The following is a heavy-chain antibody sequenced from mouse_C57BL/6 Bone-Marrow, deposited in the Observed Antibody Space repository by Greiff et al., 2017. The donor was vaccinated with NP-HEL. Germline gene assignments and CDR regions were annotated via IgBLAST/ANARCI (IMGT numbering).Heavy chain of an antibody. D-gene: IGHD2-5*01. CDR1: GYTFTSYW. CDR2: IDPSDSYT. Sequence: QVQLQQPGAELVKPGASVKLSCKASGYTFTSYWMQWVKQRPGQGLEWIGEIDPSDSYTNYNQKFKGKATLTVDTSSSTAYMQLSSLTSEASAVYYCARDYSNDWYFDVWGTGTTVTVSS. J-gene: IGHJ1*03. V-gene: IGHV1-50*01. CDR3: ARDYSNDWYFDV.